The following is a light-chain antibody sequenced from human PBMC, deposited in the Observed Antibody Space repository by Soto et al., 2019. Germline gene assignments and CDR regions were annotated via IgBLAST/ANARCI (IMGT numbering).Light chain of an antibody. CDR2: GAL. J-gene: IGKJ1*01. Sequence: EIVLTQSPGTLSLSPGERAPLSVSARQSVSSSYLAWYQQKPGQAPRLLIYGALSRATGIPDRFSGSGSGTDFTLTISRLEPEDFAVYYCQQYGSSPWTFGQGTKVEIK. CDR3: QQYGSSPWT. V-gene: IGKV3-20*01. CDR1: QSVSSSY.